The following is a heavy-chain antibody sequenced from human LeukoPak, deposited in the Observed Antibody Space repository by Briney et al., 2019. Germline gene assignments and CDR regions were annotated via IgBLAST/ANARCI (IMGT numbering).Heavy chain of an antibody. CDR3: ATGIAVAGTFDY. Sequence: TETLSLTCTVSGGSISSYYWSWIRQPPGKGLEWIGYIYYSGSTNYNPSLKSRVTISVDTSKNQFSLKLSSVTAADTAVYYSATGIAVAGTFDYWGQGTPVTVSS. CDR2: IYYSGST. D-gene: IGHD6-19*01. V-gene: IGHV4-59*08. CDR1: GGSISSYY. J-gene: IGHJ4*02.